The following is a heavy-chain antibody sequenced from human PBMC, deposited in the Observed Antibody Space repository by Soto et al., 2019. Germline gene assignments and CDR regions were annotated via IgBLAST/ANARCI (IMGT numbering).Heavy chain of an antibody. Sequence: QVQLQQWGAGLLKPSETLSLTCAVYGGSFSGYYWSWIRQPPGKGLERIGEINHSGSTNYNPSLKSRVTISVDTSKNQFSLKLSSVTAADTAVYYCARLSLNYDYVWGSYRFDYWGQGTLVTVSS. J-gene: IGHJ4*02. CDR2: INHSGST. V-gene: IGHV4-34*01. D-gene: IGHD3-16*02. CDR3: ARLSLNYDYVWGSYRFDY. CDR1: GGSFSGYY.